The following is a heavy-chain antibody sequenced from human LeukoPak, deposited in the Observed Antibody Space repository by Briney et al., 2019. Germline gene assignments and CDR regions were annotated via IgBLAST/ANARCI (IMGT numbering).Heavy chain of an antibody. CDR2: IRSKAYGGTT. CDR1: GFTFGDYA. J-gene: IGHJ4*02. CDR3: ARKRGGRPVDY. Sequence: GGSLRLSCTASGFTFGDYAMSWFRQAPGKGLEWVGFIRSKAYGGTTEYAASVKGRFTISRDDSKSIAYLQMNSLKTEDTAVYYCARKRGGRPVDYWGQGTLVTVSS. D-gene: IGHD3-10*01. V-gene: IGHV3-49*03.